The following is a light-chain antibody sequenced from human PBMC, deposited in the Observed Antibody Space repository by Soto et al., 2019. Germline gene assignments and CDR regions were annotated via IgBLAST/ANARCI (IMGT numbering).Light chain of an antibody. V-gene: IGKV1-39*01. CDR1: QSIGYY. CDR3: QQSYSTPPT. J-gene: IGKJ4*01. CDR2: GAS. Sequence: DIQMTQSPSSLSASVGDRVTITCRASQSIGYYLNWYQQKPGKAPKLLIYGASSLQSGVPSRFSGSGSGTDFTLTISSLQPEDFASYYCQQSYSTPPTFGGGTKVEI.